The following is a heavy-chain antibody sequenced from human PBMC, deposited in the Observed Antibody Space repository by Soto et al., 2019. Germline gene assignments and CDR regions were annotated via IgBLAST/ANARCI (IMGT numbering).Heavy chain of an antibody. Sequence: EVQLLESGGGLVQPGGSLRLSCAASGFTFSSYAMSWVRQAPGKGLEWVSSTSGSGGDVYHAGSVKGRFTISRDNSKNTLYLQMSALRAEDSAIYFCVRGSKDSYPGSRIFDFWGRGTLVTVSS. CDR3: VRGSKDSYPGSRIFDF. CDR1: GFTFSSYA. CDR2: TSGSGGDV. D-gene: IGHD3-10*01. V-gene: IGHV3-23*01. J-gene: IGHJ4*02.